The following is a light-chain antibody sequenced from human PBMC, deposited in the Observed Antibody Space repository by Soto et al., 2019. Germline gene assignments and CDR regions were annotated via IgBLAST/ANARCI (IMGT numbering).Light chain of an antibody. J-gene: IGKJ1*01. V-gene: IGKV3-20*01. CDR1: QSVSSSY. CDR3: QQYGSSPRT. Sequence: EIVLTQSRRTLSLSPGLRSTLSCRASQSVSSSYLAWYQQKTGQAPRLXIYGASSRATGIPDRFSGSGYGTDFTLTISRLETEDFAVYYCQQYGSSPRTFGQGTKVDIK. CDR2: GAS.